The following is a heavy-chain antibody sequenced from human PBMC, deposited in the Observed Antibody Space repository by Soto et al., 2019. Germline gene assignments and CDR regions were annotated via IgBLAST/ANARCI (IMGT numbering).Heavy chain of an antibody. J-gene: IGHJ6*02. CDR3: ARIVVIPAAPDYYNYYDVDA. CDR2: MYYSGST. CDR1: GDSIISSNYY. V-gene: IGHV4-39*01. Sequence: ETLSLTCTVSGDSIISSNYYWAWIRQSPGKGLEWIGNMYYSGSTYYNLSLKSRVTMSVDTSKNQLSLKISSVTAADASVYYCARIVVIPAAPDYYNYYDVDARGQGTTVTAP. D-gene: IGHD2-2*01.